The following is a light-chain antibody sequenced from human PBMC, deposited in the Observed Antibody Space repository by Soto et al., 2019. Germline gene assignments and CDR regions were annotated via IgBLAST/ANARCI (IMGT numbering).Light chain of an antibody. V-gene: IGLV2-14*03. Sequence: QSALTQPASVSGSPGQTITISCTGTSSDVGGYSYVSWYQQYPGKAPKLIIYDVSNRPSGVSNRFSGSKSGNTASLTISGLQAEDEADYYCTSYTSSSTVVFGGGTKLTVL. CDR2: DVS. CDR3: TSYTSSSTVV. J-gene: IGLJ2*01. CDR1: SSDVGGYSY.